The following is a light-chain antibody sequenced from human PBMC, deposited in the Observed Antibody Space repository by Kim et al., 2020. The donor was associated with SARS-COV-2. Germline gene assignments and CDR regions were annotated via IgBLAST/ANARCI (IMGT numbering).Light chain of an antibody. Sequence: EIVLPQSPATLSLSPGERVTLSCRASQSISSNLAWYQQKPGQTPSLIIYDASNRVTGIPARLSGSGSGTDFTLTISGLEPEDVAVYYCQNRSHGFTFGGGTTVDI. V-gene: IGKV3-11*01. CDR1: QSISSN. CDR3: QNRSHGFT. CDR2: DAS. J-gene: IGKJ4*01.